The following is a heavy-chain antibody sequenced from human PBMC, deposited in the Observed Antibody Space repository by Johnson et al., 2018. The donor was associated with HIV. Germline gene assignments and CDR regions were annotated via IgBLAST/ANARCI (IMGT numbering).Heavy chain of an antibody. CDR3: ARACKDGCTREAFAI. CDR1: GFTVSSYY. V-gene: IGHV3-66*01. CDR2: LFSGGSI. Sequence: VQLVESGGGLVQPGGSLRLSCAASGFTVSSYYMSWVRQAPGKGLAWVSVLFSGGSIYFADSVKGRFTISRDNSKNAMYLQMNCLRAEDTAVYYCARACKDGCTREAFAIWGQVTVVTVAS. D-gene: IGHD5-24*01. J-gene: IGHJ3*02.